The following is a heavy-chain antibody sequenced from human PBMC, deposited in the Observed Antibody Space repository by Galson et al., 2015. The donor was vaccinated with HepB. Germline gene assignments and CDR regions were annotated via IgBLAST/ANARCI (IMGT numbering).Heavy chain of an antibody. J-gene: IGHJ5*02. D-gene: IGHD6-19*01. V-gene: IGHV1-18*01. CDR2: ISAYNGNT. CDR3: ARAHGLMGQWLVLCGWFDP. Sequence: SVKASCKASGYTFTSYGISWVRQAPGQGLEWVGWISAYNGNTNYAQKLKGRVTMTTDTSTSTAYMELRSLRSDDTAVYYCARAHGLMGQWLVLCGWFDPWGQGTLVTVSS. CDR1: GYTFTSYG.